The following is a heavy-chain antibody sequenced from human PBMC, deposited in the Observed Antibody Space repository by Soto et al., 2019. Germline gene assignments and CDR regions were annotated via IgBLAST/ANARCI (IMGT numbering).Heavy chain of an antibody. CDR1: GGSFSGYY. D-gene: IGHD2-21*01. CDR2: INHSGST. V-gene: IGHV4-34*01. J-gene: IGHJ4*02. CDR3: AREGVAPEEDY. Sequence: QVQLQQWGAGLLKPSETLSLTCAVYGGSFSGYYWSWIRQPPGKGLEWIGEINHSGSTNYNPSLKSRVTISVDTSKNQFSLKLSPVTAADTAVYYCAREGVAPEEDYWGQGTLVTVSS.